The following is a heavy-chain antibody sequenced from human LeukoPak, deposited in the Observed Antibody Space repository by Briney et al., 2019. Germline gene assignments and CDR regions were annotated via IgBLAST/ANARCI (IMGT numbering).Heavy chain of an antibody. D-gene: IGHD3-3*01. CDR1: GFTFKTYT. CDR3: AKAFDGYHWSGSYQYYYNDMDV. J-gene: IGHJ6*02. CDR2: ISGSGDTT. Sequence: GGSLRLSCAASGFTFKTYTMTWVRQAPGKGLEWVSLISGSGDTTYYADSVKGRFTISRENSKNTLYLQMNSLRAEDTALYFCAKAFDGYHWSGSYQYYYNDMDVWGQGTTVTVSS. V-gene: IGHV3-23*01.